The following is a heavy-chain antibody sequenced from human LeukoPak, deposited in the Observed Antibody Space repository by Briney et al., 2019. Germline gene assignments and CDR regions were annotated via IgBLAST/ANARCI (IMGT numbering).Heavy chain of an antibody. CDR2: VNGSGDTT. J-gene: IGHJ4*02. CDR1: GFTFSSYA. CDR3: AKDRVATVTTFNDY. V-gene: IGHV3-23*01. D-gene: IGHD4-17*01. Sequence: GGSLRLSCAASGFTFSSYAMSWVRQAPGKGLEWVSSVNGSGDTTYYADSVKGRFTISRDNSKNTSYLQMNSLRAEDTAMYYCAKDRVATVTTFNDYWGQGTLVTVSS.